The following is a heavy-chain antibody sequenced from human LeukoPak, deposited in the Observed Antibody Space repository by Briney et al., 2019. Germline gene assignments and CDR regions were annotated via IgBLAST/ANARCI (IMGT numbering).Heavy chain of an antibody. Sequence: PSETLSLTCTVSGGSISSYYWSWIRQPPGQGLEWIGYIYHTGSTKYNPSLKSRVTISVDTSKNQFSLKLSSVTAADTAVYYCARQYYYESSGFWYWGQGTLVTVSS. CDR3: ARQYYYESSGFWY. V-gene: IGHV4-59*01. D-gene: IGHD3-22*01. J-gene: IGHJ4*02. CDR1: GGSISSYY. CDR2: IYHTGST.